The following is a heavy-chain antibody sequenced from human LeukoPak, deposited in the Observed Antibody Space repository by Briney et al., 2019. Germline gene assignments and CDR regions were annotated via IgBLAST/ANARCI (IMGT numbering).Heavy chain of an antibody. D-gene: IGHD6-13*01. CDR1: GFTFSSYG. J-gene: IGHJ6*03. V-gene: IGHV3-30*02. CDR2: IRYDGSNK. CDR3: AKEGSSWYEYYYYMDV. Sequence: GGSLRLSCAASGFTFSSYGMHWVRQAPGKGLEWVAFIRYDGSNKYYADSVKGRFTISRDNSKNTLYLQMNSLRAEDTAVYYCAKEGSSWYEYYYYMDVWGKGTTVTIS.